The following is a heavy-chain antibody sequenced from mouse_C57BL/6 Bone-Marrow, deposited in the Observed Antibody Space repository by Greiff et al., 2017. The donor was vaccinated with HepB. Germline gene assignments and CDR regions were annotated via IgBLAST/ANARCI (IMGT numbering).Heavy chain of an antibody. CDR3: TSRSNYPYYAMDY. D-gene: IGHD2-5*01. CDR1: GYTFTDYE. J-gene: IGHJ4*01. V-gene: IGHV1-15*01. CDR2: IDPETGGT. Sequence: VKLQQSGAELVRPGASVTLSCKASGYTFTDYEMHWVKQTPVHGLEWIGAIDPETGGTAYNQKFKGKAILTADKSSSTAYMELRSLTSEDSAVYYCTSRSNYPYYAMDYWGQGTSVTVSS.